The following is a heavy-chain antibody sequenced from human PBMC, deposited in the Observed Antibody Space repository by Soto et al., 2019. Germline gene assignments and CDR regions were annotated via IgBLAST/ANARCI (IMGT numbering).Heavy chain of an antibody. CDR2: ISGSGGST. CDR1: GFTFSSYA. J-gene: IGHJ4*02. D-gene: IGHD1-26*01. Sequence: EVQLLESGGGLVQTGGSLRLSCAASGFTFSSYAMCWVRQAPGKGLEWVSAISGSGGSTYYADSVKGRFTISRDNSKNTLYLQMNSLRAEDTAVYYCANERGSYSLVFDYWGQGTLVTVSS. V-gene: IGHV3-23*01. CDR3: ANERGSYSLVFDY.